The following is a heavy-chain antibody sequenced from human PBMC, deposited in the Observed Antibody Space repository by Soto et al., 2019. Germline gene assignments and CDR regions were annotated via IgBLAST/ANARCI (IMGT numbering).Heavy chain of an antibody. CDR2: IKSKSDGGAA. Sequence: LRLSCTTSGXTFTNAWMDWVRQAPGKGLEWVGRIKSKSDGGAADYPAPVKDRFIISRDDSKNTLYLQIYSLKTEDTAVYYCTSEMRHSSGWYGAFDIWGQGTMVTVSS. V-gene: IGHV3-15*01. CDR3: TSEMRHSSGWYGAFDI. D-gene: IGHD6-19*01. CDR1: GXTFTNAW. J-gene: IGHJ3*02.